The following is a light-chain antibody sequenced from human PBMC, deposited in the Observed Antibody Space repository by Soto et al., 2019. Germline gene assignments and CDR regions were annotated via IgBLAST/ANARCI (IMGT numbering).Light chain of an antibody. J-gene: IGLJ1*01. CDR1: SSDVGSYNY. CDR2: DVS. V-gene: IGLV2-14*03. CDR3: SSYTTSGTLV. Sequence: QSALTQSASVSGSPGQSIIISCTGTSSDVGSYNYVSWYQHHPGKAPKFMIYDVSTRPSGVSNRFSGSNSGNTASLTISGLQAEDEADYYCSSYTTSGTLVFGSGTKLTVL.